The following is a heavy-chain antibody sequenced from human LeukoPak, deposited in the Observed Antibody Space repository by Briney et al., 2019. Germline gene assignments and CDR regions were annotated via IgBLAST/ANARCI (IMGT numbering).Heavy chain of an antibody. V-gene: IGHV3-7*05. D-gene: IGHD6-19*01. CDR1: GFTFSSYW. Sequence: GGSLRLSCAASGFTFSSYWMSWVRQAPGKGLEWVANIKQDGSEKYYVDSVKGRFTISGDNAKNSLYLQMNSLRAEDTAVYYCAREGAVAVFDYWGQGTLVTVSS. CDR3: AREGAVAVFDY. J-gene: IGHJ4*02. CDR2: IKQDGSEK.